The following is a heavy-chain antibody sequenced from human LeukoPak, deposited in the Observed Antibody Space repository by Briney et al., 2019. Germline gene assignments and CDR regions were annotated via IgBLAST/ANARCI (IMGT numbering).Heavy chain of an antibody. CDR2: ISSSGGST. CDR3: AKKPRTVTIKYYYMDV. D-gene: IGHD4-11*01. V-gene: IGHV3-23*01. CDR1: GFTFSSYA. J-gene: IGHJ6*03. Sequence: TGGSLRLSCAASGFTFSSYAMSWVRQAPGKGLEWVSAISSSGGSTYYADSVKGRFTISRDNSKNTLYLQMNSLRAEDTAVYYCAKKPRTVTIKYYYMDVWGKGTTVTVSS.